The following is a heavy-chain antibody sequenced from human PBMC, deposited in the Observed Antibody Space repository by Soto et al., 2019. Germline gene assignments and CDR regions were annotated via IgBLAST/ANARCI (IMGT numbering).Heavy chain of an antibody. V-gene: IGHV3-11*01. CDR3: ARNRLTPPGYCSGGSCYSARPWLLDY. Sequence: GGSLRLSCAASGFTFSDYYMSWIRQAPGKGLEWVSYISSSGSTIYYADSVKGRFTISRDNAKNSLYLQMNSLRAEDTAVYYCARNRLTPPGYCSGGSCYSARPWLLDYWGQGTLVTVSS. J-gene: IGHJ4*02. D-gene: IGHD2-15*01. CDR1: GFTFSDYY. CDR2: ISSSGSTI.